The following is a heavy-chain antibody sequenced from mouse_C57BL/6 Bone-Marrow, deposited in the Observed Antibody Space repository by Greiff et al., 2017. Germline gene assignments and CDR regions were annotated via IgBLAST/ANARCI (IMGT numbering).Heavy chain of an antibody. V-gene: IGHV5-6*01. J-gene: IGHJ4*01. CDR2: ISSGGSYT. Sequence: EVHLVESGGDLVTPGGSLKLSCAASGFTFSSYGMSWVRQTPDKRLEWVATISSGGSYTYYPDSVKGRFTISRDHANNTLYLQMSSLKSEDTSVDYCARQLKHGLSMDYWGQGTSVTVSS. CDR3: ARQLKHGLSMDY. D-gene: IGHD1-1*02. CDR1: GFTFSSYG.